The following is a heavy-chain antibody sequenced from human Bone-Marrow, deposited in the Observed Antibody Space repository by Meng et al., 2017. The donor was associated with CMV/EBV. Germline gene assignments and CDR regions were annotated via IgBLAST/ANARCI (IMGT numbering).Heavy chain of an antibody. Sequence: YMHWVQQAPGKGLEWMGLVDPEDGETIYAEKFQGRVTITADTSTDTAYMELSSLRSEDTAVYYCATVSRGTFFYYASSGYSAASWFDPWGQGTLVTVSS. CDR2: VDPEDGET. V-gene: IGHV1-69-2*01. CDR1: Y. CDR3: ATVSRGTFFYYASSGYSAASWFDP. J-gene: IGHJ5*02. D-gene: IGHD3-22*01.